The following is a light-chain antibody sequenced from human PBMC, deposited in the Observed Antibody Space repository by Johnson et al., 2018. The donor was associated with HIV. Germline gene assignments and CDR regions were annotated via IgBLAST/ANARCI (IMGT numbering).Light chain of an antibody. J-gene: IGLJ1*01. Sequence: QSVLTQPPSVSAAPGQKVTISCSGSSSNIGNNYVSWYQQVPGTAPKLLIYENNKRPSGIPDRFSGSKSGTSATLGSTGLQTGDEADYYSGTWDSSLSAPYVFGTGTKVTVL. CDR3: GTWDSSLSAPYV. CDR1: SSNIGNNY. CDR2: ENN. V-gene: IGLV1-51*02.